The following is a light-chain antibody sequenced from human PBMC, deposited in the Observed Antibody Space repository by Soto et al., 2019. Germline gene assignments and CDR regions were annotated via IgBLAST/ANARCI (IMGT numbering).Light chain of an antibody. CDR2: DVS. CDR1: SSDVGSYNY. CDR3: SSYTISSSYV. V-gene: IGLV2-14*03. J-gene: IGLJ1*01. Sequence: QSALTQPASVSGSPGQSITISCTGTSSDVGSYNYVSWYQHHPGRAPKLIIYDVSDRPSGVSNRFPGSKSSNTASLTISGLQGEDEADYYCSSYTISSSYVFGTGTKLTVL.